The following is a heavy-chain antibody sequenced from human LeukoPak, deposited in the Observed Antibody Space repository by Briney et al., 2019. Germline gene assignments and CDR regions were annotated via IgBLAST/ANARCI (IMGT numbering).Heavy chain of an antibody. CDR2: MSPDGNKK. Sequence: GGSLRLSCAASGFTFSDYNMHWVRQAPGKGLDWVALMSPDGNKKYYADSVKGRFTISRDNAKNSLYLQMNSLRDEDTAVYYCARDLASYSGSYYFDYWGQGTLVTVSS. CDR3: ARDLASYSGSYYFDY. D-gene: IGHD1-26*01. CDR1: GFTFSDYN. J-gene: IGHJ4*02. V-gene: IGHV3-30-3*01.